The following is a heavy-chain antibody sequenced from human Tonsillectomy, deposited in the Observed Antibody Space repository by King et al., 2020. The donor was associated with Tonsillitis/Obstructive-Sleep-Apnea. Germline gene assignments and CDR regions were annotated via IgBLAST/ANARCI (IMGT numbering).Heavy chain of an antibody. V-gene: IGHV3-30*04. Sequence: VQLVESGGGVVQPGRSLRLSCAASGFTFSSYAMHWVRQAPGKGLEWVAVISYDGSNKYYADSVKGRFTISRDNSKNTLYLQMNSLRAEDTAVYYCARDVGTYYYTGMAVWSQATTVTVSS. CDR1: GFTFSSYA. J-gene: IGHJ6*02. CDR2: ISYDGSNK. D-gene: IGHD1-1*01. CDR3: ARDVGTYYYTGMAV.